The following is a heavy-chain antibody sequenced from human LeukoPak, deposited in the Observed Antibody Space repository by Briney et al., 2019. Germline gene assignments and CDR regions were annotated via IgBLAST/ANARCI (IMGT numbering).Heavy chain of an antibody. CDR3: ARVYGSGSYYNGYYYYYMDV. D-gene: IGHD3-10*01. Sequence: SETLSLTCAVYGGSFSGYYWSWIRQPPGKGLEWIGEINHSGSTNYNPSLKSRVTISVDTSKNQLSLKLSSVTAADTAVYYCARVYGSGSYYNGYYYYYMDVWGKGTTVTISS. CDR1: GGSFSGYY. CDR2: INHSGST. J-gene: IGHJ6*03. V-gene: IGHV4-34*01.